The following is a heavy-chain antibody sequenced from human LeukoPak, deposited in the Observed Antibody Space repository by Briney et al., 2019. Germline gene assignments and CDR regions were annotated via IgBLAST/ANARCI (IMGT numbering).Heavy chain of an antibody. CDR3: ARASWIQLWFDY. Sequence: ASVKVSCKASGYTFTSYGISWVRQAPGQGLEWMGWISAYNGNTNYAQKLQGRATMTTDTSTSTAYTELRSLRSDDTAVYYCARASWIQLWFDYWGQGTLVTVSS. CDR1: GYTFTSYG. J-gene: IGHJ4*02. V-gene: IGHV1-18*01. D-gene: IGHD5-18*01. CDR2: ISAYNGNT.